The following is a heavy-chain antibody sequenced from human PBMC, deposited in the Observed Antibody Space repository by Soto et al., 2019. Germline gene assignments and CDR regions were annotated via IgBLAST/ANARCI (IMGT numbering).Heavy chain of an antibody. CDR1: GGSISSGDYY. Sequence: SETLSLTCTVSGGSISSGDYYWSWIRQPPGKGLEWIGYIYYSGSTYYNPSLKSRVTISVDTSKNQFSLKLSSVTAADTAVYYCARDSYIAAAGTLSNWFDPWGQGALVTVSS. CDR2: IYYSGST. V-gene: IGHV4-30-4*01. D-gene: IGHD6-13*01. J-gene: IGHJ5*02. CDR3: ARDSYIAAAGTLSNWFDP.